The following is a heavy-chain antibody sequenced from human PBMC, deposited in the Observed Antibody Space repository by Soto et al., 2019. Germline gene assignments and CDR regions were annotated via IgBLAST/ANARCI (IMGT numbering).Heavy chain of an antibody. J-gene: IGHJ4*02. CDR1: GYSFTIYC. CDR3: ARPGGSYDSSGYYYDY. CDR2: IYPGDSDT. V-gene: IGHV5-51*01. Sequence: GDSLKMSCTGSGYSFTIYCIGLVLQMPGKGLDWMGIIYPGDSDTRYSPSFQCQVTISADKSISTAYLQWSSLKASDTAMYYCARPGGSYDSSGYYYDYCGQGTLVTVSS. D-gene: IGHD3-22*01.